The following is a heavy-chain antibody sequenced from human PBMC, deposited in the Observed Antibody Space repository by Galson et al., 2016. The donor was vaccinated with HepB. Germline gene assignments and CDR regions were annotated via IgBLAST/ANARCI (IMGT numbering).Heavy chain of an antibody. Sequence: TLSLTCAVSRGSISSGGYSWTWIRQSPGKDLEWIGSIYHSGSPYYNPSVKSRVTMSVDSSKNQFSLRLSSVTAADTAVYYCARDCSVYDTPPGGMDVWGQGITVTVSS. J-gene: IGHJ6*02. CDR1: RGSISSGGYS. CDR2: IYHSGSP. CDR3: ARDCSVYDTPPGGMDV. V-gene: IGHV4-30-2*06. D-gene: IGHD3-22*01.